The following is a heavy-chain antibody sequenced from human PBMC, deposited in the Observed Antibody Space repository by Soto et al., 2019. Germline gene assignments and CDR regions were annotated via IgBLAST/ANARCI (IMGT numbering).Heavy chain of an antibody. V-gene: IGHV4-34*01. CDR2: INHSGST. CDR1: GGSFSGYY. D-gene: IGHD2-2*01. CDR3: ARGFCTSTRCTDYGMDV. Sequence: PSETLSLTCAVYGGSFSGYYWTWIRQPPGKGLEWIGEINHSGSTNYSPSLKSRVTISVDTSKNQFSLKLSFVTAADTAVFYCARGFCTSTRCTDYGMDVWGQGTTVTVS. J-gene: IGHJ6*02.